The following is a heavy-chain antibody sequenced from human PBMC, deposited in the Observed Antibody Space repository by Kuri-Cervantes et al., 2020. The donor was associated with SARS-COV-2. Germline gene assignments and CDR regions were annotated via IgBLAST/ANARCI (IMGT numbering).Heavy chain of an antibody. CDR1: GYSISSGYY. V-gene: IGHV4-38-2*02. Sequence: SETLSLTCTVSGYSISSGYYWGWIRQPPGKGLEWIGSIYHSGSTYYNPSLKSRVTISVDTSKNQFSLKLSSVTAADTAVYYCAREAVAGLDWFDPWGQGTLVTVSS. D-gene: IGHD6-19*01. J-gene: IGHJ5*02. CDR2: IYHSGST. CDR3: AREAVAGLDWFDP.